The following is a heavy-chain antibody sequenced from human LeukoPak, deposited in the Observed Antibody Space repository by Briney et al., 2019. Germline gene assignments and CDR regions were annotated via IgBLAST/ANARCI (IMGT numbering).Heavy chain of an antibody. Sequence: SGGSLRLSCAASGFSFSSYEMIWVRQAPGKGLEWISYISSSGGNIYYADSGKGRFTISRDNAKNSLYLQMNSLRVEDTAVYYCARANTIFGVEPDYYFDYWGQGTLVSVSS. D-gene: IGHD3-3*01. V-gene: IGHV3-48*03. CDR1: GFSFSSYE. CDR2: ISSSGGNI. CDR3: ARANTIFGVEPDYYFDY. J-gene: IGHJ4*02.